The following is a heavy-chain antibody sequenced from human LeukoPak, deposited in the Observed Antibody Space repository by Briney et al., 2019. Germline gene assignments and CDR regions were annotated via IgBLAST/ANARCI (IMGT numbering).Heavy chain of an antibody. J-gene: IGHJ4*02. Sequence: PGGSLRLSCTASGFTFTDYYMSWIRLAPGKGLEWVSYITTRSSYTNYAGSVKGRFTISRDNAKNSLFLQMNGLRAEDTAVYYCARAGGVHTYGNYFDYWGQGTLVTVSS. CDR3: ARAGGVHTYGNYFDY. D-gene: IGHD3-10*01. V-gene: IGHV3-11*06. CDR2: ITTRSSYT. CDR1: GFTFTDYY.